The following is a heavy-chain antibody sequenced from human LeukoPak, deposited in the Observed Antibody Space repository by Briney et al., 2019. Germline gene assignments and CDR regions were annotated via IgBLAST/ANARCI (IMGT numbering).Heavy chain of an antibody. D-gene: IGHD6-13*01. CDR3: ARLMDSSSWYFGDYYYYMDV. CDR2: ISAYNGNT. Sequence: ASVKVSCKASGYTFTSYGISWVRQAPGQGLEWMGWISAYNGNTNYAQKLQGRVTMTTDTSTSTAYMELRSLRSDDTAVYYCARLMDSSSWYFGDYYYYMDVWGKGTTVTVSS. CDR1: GYTFTSYG. V-gene: IGHV1-18*01. J-gene: IGHJ6*03.